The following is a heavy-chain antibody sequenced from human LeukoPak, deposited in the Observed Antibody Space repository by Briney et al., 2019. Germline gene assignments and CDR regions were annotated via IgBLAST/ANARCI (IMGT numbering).Heavy chain of an antibody. CDR1: GFTFSSYW. D-gene: IGHD7-27*01. CDR3: ARDPAGPELGIFFDY. Sequence: QPGGSLRLSCAASGFTFSSYWMSWVRQAPGKGLEWVAYIKQDGSEKYYVDSVKGRFTISRDNAKNSLYLQMSSLRAEDTAVYYCARDPAGPELGIFFDYWGQGTLVTVSS. CDR2: IKQDGSEK. V-gene: IGHV3-7*01. J-gene: IGHJ4*02.